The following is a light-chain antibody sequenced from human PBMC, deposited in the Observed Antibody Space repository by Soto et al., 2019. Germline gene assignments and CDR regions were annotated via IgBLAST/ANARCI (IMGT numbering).Light chain of an antibody. CDR3: QQYSSSPIT. CDR2: GAS. CDR1: QSVSSSY. V-gene: IGKV3-20*01. Sequence: EIVLTQSPGTLSLSPGERATLSCRASQSVSSSYLVWHQQKPGQAPRLLIYGASSRATGIPDRFSGGGSGTDFSLTISRLDPEDFAVYYCQQYSSSPITFGQGTRLENK. J-gene: IGKJ5*01.